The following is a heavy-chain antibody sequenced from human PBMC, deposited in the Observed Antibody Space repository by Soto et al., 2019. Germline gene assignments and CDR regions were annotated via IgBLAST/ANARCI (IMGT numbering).Heavy chain of an antibody. CDR1: GDTFNNYA. V-gene: IGHV1-2*02. J-gene: IGHJ4*02. CDR2: INPKSGGT. Sequence: ASVKVSCKASGDTFNNYAISWVRQAPGQGLQWMGWINPKSGGTMYPQKFQGRVTMTWDTSISTAYMALTRLRSDDTAVYYCARDLAKGGGSAGFDYWGQGTLVTVSS. D-gene: IGHD1-26*01. CDR3: ARDLAKGGGSAGFDY.